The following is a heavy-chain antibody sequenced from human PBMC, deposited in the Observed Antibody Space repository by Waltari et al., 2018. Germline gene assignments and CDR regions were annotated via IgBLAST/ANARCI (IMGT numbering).Heavy chain of an antibody. CDR3: MGAPSVGY. V-gene: IGHV1-2*02. J-gene: IGHJ4*02. D-gene: IGHD3-16*01. CDR1: GYIFTNFY. CDR2: IHPNDGDI. Sequence: QVILKQSGAELKRPGASVKVSCETSGYIFTNFYLHWVRQAPGQGLEWIGWIHPNDGDIKYAQKFRDRVILTRDTSSNTAYMELRSLTIDDTAVYYCMGAPSVGYWGQGSLITVSS.